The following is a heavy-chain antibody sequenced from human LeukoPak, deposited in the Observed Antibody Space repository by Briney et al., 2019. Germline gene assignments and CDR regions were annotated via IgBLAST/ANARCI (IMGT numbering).Heavy chain of an antibody. CDR1: GFTFSSYG. V-gene: IGHV3-33*01. Sequence: PGRSLRLSCAASGFTFSSYGMHWVRQAPGKGLEWVAVIWYDGSNKYYADSVKGRFTISRDNSKNTLYLQMNSMRAEDTAVYYCARRGATILYYFDYWGQGTLVTVSS. CDR2: IWYDGSNK. J-gene: IGHJ4*02. D-gene: IGHD1-26*01. CDR3: ARRGATILYYFDY.